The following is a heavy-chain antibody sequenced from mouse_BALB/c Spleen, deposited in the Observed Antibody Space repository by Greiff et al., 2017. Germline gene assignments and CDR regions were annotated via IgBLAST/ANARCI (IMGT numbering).Heavy chain of an antibody. V-gene: IGHV3-2*02. J-gene: IGHJ3*01. CDR1: GYSITSDYA. Sequence: EVKLVESGPGLVKPSQSLSLTCTVTGYSITSDYAWNWIRQFPGNKLEWMGYISYSGSTSYNPSLKSRISITRDTSKNQFFLQLNSVTTEDTATYYCARQEAYWGQGTLVTVSA. CDR2: ISYSGST. CDR3: ARQEAY.